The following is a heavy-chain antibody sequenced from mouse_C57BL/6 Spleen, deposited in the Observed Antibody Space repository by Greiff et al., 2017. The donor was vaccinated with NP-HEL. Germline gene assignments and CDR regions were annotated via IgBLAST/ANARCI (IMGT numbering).Heavy chain of an antibody. CDR1: GFTFSDYY. CDR2: ISNGGGST. D-gene: IGHD1-3*01. CDR3: ARHVYIGGYFDV. V-gene: IGHV5-12*01. J-gene: IGHJ1*03. Sequence: EVKLVESGGGLVQPGGSLKLSCAASGFTFSDYYMYWVRQTPEKRLEWVAYISNGGGSTYYPDTVKGRFAISRDNAQNTLYLQRSRMKSEATAMYYGARHVYIGGYFDVWGTGTTVTVAS.